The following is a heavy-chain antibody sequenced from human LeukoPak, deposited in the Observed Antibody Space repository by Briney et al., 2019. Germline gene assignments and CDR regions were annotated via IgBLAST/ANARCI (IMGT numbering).Heavy chain of an antibody. CDR1: GFTFSSYW. CDR3: ARAPMLPFGYFDY. Sequence: GGSLRLSCAASGFTFSSYWMHWVRQAPGKGLVWVSRINSDGSSTSYADSVKGRFTISRDNAENTLYLQMNSLRAEDTAVYYCARAPMLPFGYFDYWGQGTLGTVSS. CDR2: INSDGSST. V-gene: IGHV3-74*01. D-gene: IGHD3-16*01. J-gene: IGHJ4*02.